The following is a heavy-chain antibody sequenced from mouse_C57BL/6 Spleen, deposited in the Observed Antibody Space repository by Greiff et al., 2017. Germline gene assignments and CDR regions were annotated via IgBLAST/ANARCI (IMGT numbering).Heavy chain of an antibody. J-gene: IGHJ4*01. CDR2: IHPNSGST. CDR3: AYYRSSPYYAMDY. V-gene: IGHV1-64*01. Sequence: QVQLQQPGAELVKPGASVKLSCKASGYTFTSYWMHWVKQRPGQGLEWIGMIHPNSGSTNYNEKFKSKATLTVDKSSSTAYMQLSSLTSEDSAVYYCAYYRSSPYYAMDYWGQGTSVTVSS. D-gene: IGHD1-1*01. CDR1: GYTFTSYW.